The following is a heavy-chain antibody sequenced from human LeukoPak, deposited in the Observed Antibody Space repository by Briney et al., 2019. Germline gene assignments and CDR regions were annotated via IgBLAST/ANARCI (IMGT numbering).Heavy chain of an antibody. V-gene: IGHV4-59*08. CDR1: GGSVRGYY. D-gene: IGHD2-21*01. CDR3: ARHFNSLGALDI. CDR2: IHYSGLT. Sequence: SESLSLTCTVSGGSVRGYYWSWIRQPPGKGLEWIGYIHYSGLTDSNPSLKSRVTKSVDTSKNQFSLKLTSVTAADTVVYYCARHFNSLGALDIWGQGTMVTVSS. J-gene: IGHJ3*02.